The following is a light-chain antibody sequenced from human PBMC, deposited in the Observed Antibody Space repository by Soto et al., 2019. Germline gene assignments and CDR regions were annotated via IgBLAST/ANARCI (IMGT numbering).Light chain of an antibody. CDR2: GAS. J-gene: IGKJ1*01. CDR3: QQYGSSPWT. CDR1: QSVRNNY. V-gene: IGKV3-20*01. Sequence: EIVLAQSPGTQSFSRREIATPPRRASQSVRNNYLAWYQQKPGQAPRLLIYGASTRATGIPDRFSGSGSGTDFTLTISRLEAEDFAVYYCQQYGSSPWTFGQGTKVDI.